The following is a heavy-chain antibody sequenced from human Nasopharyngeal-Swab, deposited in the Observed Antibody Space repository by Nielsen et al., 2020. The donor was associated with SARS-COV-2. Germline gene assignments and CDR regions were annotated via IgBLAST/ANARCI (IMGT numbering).Heavy chain of an antibody. V-gene: IGHV3-23*01. CDR2: ISGSGGST. J-gene: IGHJ3*02. CDR3: AKEWQWLVRAFDI. Sequence: GESLKISCAASGFTFSSYAMSWVRQAPGKGLEWVSAISGSGGSTYYADSVKGRFTISRDNSKNTLCLQMNSLRAEDTAVYYCAKEWQWLVRAFDIWGQGTMVTVSS. D-gene: IGHD6-19*01. CDR1: GFTFSSYA.